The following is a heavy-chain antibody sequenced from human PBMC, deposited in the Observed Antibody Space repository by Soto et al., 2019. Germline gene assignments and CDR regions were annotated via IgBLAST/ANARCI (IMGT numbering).Heavy chain of an antibody. D-gene: IGHD3-22*01. CDR3: TRDVGNYHSSGYPLGGMDV. CDR2: TRKERNTYIT. J-gene: IGHJ6*02. CDR1: GFIFSDHY. Sequence: EMQLVESGGGLVQPGGSLRLSCVASGFIFSDHYMGWVRQAPGKGLEWVCRTRKERNTYITENAASVKGRFTISRDDSKNSLYLQMNSLKTEDTAVYYCTRDVGNYHSSGYPLGGMDVWGQGTTVTVSS. V-gene: IGHV3-72*01.